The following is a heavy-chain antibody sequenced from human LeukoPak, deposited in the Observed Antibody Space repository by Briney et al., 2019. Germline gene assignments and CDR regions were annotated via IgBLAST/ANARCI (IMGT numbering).Heavy chain of an antibody. J-gene: IGHJ4*02. V-gene: IGHV4-39*01. CDR1: GGSISSSSYY. CDR2: IYYSGST. CDR3: GGARGLSIDY. D-gene: IGHD3-16*01. Sequence: SETLSLTCTVSGGSISSSSYYWGWIRQPPGKGLEWIGSIYYSGSTYYNPSLKSRVTISVDTSKNQFSLKLSSVAAADTAVYYCGGARGLSIDYWGQGTLVTVSS.